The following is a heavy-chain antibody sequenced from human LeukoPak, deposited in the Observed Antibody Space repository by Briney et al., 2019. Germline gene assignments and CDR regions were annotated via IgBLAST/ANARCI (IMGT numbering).Heavy chain of an antibody. CDR3: ARGKDDAFDI. V-gene: IGHV3-33*01. CDR2: IWYDGSNK. CDR1: GFTFSSYG. J-gene: IGHJ3*02. Sequence: HPGGSLRLSCAASGFTFSSYGMHWVRQPPGKGLEWVAVIWYDGSNKYYADSVKGRFTISRDNSKNTLYLQMNSLRAEDTAVYYCARGKDDAFDIWGQGTMVTVSS.